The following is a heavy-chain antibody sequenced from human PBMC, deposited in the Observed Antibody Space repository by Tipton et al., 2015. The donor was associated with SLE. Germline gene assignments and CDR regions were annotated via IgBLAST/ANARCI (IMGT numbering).Heavy chain of an antibody. J-gene: IGHJ3*02. CDR3: ASTPTYYYDSSGAFDI. CDR2: IYYSGST. V-gene: IGHV4-59*11. Sequence: TLSLTCTVSGGSISSHYWSWIRQPPGKGLEWIGYIYYSGSTNYNPPLQSRVTISVDTSKNQFSLKLSSVTAADTAVYYCASTPTYYYDSSGAFDIWGQGTMVTVSS. D-gene: IGHD3-22*01. CDR1: GGSISSHY.